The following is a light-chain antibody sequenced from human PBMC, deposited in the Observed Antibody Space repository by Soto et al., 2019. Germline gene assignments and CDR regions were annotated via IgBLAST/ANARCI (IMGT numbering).Light chain of an antibody. J-gene: IGLJ1*01. CDR1: SSDVGSYNL. V-gene: IGLV2-23*01. CDR3: CSYAGSSAYV. Sequence: QSLLTQPASVSGSPGQSITISCTGTSSDVGSYNLVSWYQQDPGKAPKPMIYEGSKRPSGVSNRFSGSKSGNTASLTISGLQAEDEADYYCCSYAGSSAYVFGTGTKLTVL. CDR2: EGS.